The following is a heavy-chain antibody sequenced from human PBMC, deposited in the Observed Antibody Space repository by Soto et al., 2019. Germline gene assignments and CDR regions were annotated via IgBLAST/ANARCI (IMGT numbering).Heavy chain of an antibody. CDR3: AREVLLWFGESPDAFDI. V-gene: IGHV4-39*07. Sequence: SETLSLTCTVSGGSISSSSYYWGWIRQPPGKGLEWIGSIYYSGSTYYNPSLKSRVTISVDTSKNQFSLKLSSVTAADTAVYYCAREVLLWFGESPDAFDIWGQGTMVTVSS. CDR1: GGSISSSSYY. J-gene: IGHJ3*02. CDR2: IYYSGST. D-gene: IGHD3-10*01.